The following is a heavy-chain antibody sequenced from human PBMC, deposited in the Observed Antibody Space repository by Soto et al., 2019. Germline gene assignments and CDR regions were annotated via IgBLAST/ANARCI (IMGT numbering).Heavy chain of an antibody. CDR1: GFTFSSYA. V-gene: IGHV3-30-3*01. Sequence: GGSLRLSCAASGFTFSSYAMHWVRQAPGKGLEWVAVISYDGSNKYYADSVKGRFTISRDNSKNTLYLQMNSLRAEDTAVYYCARALIMVRGVIIHPLYYYYGMDVWGQGTTVTVSS. J-gene: IGHJ6*02. D-gene: IGHD3-10*01. CDR2: ISYDGSNK. CDR3: ARALIMVRGVIIHPLYYYYGMDV.